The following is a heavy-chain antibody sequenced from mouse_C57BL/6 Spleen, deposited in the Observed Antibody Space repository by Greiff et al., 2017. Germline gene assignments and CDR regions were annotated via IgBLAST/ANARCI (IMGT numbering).Heavy chain of an antibody. J-gene: IGHJ4*01. CDR2: IYIGNGYT. CDR3: ARTTVVAPYAMDY. CDR1: GYTFTSYG. Sequence: EVMLVESGAELVRPGSSVKMSCKTSGYTFTSYGINWVKQRPGQGLEWIGYIYIGNGYTEYNEKFKGKATLTSDTSSSTAYMQLSSLTSEDSAIYFCARTTVVAPYAMDYWGQGTSVTVSS. D-gene: IGHD1-1*01. V-gene: IGHV1-58*01.